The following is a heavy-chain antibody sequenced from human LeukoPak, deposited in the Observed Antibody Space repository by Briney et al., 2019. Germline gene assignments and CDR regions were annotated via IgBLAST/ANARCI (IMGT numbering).Heavy chain of an antibody. Sequence: GGSLRLSCAASGFNLQDYGMSWVRQAPGKGLEWVPAISGSGGSTYYADSVKGRFTISRDNSKNTLYLQMNSLRAEDTAVYYCARARYSGSYRPFDYWGQGTLVTVSS. CDR1: GFNLQDYG. CDR3: ARARYSGSYRPFDY. CDR2: ISGSGGST. J-gene: IGHJ4*02. D-gene: IGHD1-26*01. V-gene: IGHV3-23*01.